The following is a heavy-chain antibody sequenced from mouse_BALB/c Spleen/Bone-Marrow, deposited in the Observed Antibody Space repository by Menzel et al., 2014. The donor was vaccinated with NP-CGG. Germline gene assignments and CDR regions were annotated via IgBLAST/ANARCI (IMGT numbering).Heavy chain of an antibody. CDR2: IYPGSGST. D-gene: IGHD2-1*01. J-gene: IGHJ4*01. CDR3: TRRGGNYGAMDY. CDR1: GYTFTSYW. V-gene: IGHV1S22*01. Sequence: GSELVRPGASVKLSCKASGYTFTSYWMHWVKQRPGQGLEWIGNIYPGSGSTNYDEKFKSKATLTVDTSPSTAYMQLSSLTSEDSAVYYCTRRGGNYGAMDYWGQGTSVTVSS.